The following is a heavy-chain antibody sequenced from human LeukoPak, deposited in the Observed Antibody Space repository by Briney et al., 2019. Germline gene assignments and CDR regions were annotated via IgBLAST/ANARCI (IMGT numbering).Heavy chain of an antibody. CDR2: ICHCGDT. D-gene: IGHD3-3*01. Sequence: GGSLRLSCGASGFIFSRYAIMCVGHAPGKGLVWVSGICHCGDTFYAHSVKGRFTISRDISKHTVYLQMNSLRADDSAVYYCATLSYDVWTGINWFDPWGQGALVTVSS. V-gene: IGHV3-23*01. J-gene: IGHJ5*02. CDR1: GFIFSRYA. CDR3: ATLSYDVWTGINWFDP.